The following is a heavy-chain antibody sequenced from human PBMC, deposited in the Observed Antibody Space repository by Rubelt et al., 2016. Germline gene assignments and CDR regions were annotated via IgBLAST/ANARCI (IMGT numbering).Heavy chain of an antibody. D-gene: IGHD1-26*01. V-gene: IGHV3-33*06. Sequence: GWVAVIWYDGSNKYYADSVKGRFTISRDNSKNTLYLQMNSLRAEDTAVYYCAKEGRGSYTEYFQHWGQGTLVTVSS. CDR3: AKEGRGSYTEYFQH. CDR2: IWYDGSNK. J-gene: IGHJ1*01.